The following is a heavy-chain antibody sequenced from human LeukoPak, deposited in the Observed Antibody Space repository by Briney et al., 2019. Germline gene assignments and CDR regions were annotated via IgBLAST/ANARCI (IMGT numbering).Heavy chain of an antibody. CDR3: ARDLVTVTKGFDI. J-gene: IGHJ3*02. D-gene: IGHD4-17*01. CDR2: ISYIGST. CDR1: DDSFSSHY. Sequence: SETLSLTCAVSDDSFSSHYWTWIRQPPGKGLERIGYISYIGSTNYNPSLKSRVTISIDTSRNQFSLRLSSGTAAATAVYYCARDLVTVTKGFDIWGQGTMVSVSS. V-gene: IGHV4-59*11.